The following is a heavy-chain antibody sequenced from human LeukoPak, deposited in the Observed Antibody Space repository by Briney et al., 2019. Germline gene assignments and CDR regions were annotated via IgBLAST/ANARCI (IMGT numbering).Heavy chain of an antibody. V-gene: IGHV3-64*01. Sequence: GGSLRLSCAASGFTFSSYAMHWVRQAPGXGLEYVXGINSNGGSTYYAKYVKGSFTISRDNSKNTLYLQMGSLSADDMAVYYCARGTVTTYYYGLDVWGQGTTVTVSS. D-gene: IGHD4-17*01. J-gene: IGHJ6*02. CDR3: ARGTVTTYYYGLDV. CDR2: INSNGGST. CDR1: GFTFSSYA.